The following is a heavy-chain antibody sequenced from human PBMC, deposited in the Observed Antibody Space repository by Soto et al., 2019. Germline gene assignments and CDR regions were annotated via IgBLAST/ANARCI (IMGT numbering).Heavy chain of an antibody. CDR3: TRHPNCGGDCYSEWLHP. D-gene: IGHD2-21*02. V-gene: IGHV3-73*01. CDR1: GFTFSGSA. CDR2: IRSKANSYAT. Sequence: GSLRLSCAASGFTFSGSAMHWVRQASGKGLEWVGRIRSKANSYATAYAASVKGRFTISRDDSKNTAYLQMNSLKTEDTAVYYCTRHPNCGGDCYSEWLHPWGQGTMATVYS. J-gene: IGHJ5*02.